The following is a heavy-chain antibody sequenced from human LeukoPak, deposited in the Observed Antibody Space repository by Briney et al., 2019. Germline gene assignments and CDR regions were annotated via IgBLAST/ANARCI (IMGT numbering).Heavy chain of an antibody. D-gene: IGHD1-1*01. J-gene: IGHJ6*02. Sequence: PSETLSLTCTVSGGSISSSSYYWGWIRQPPGKGLEWIGSIYYSGSTYYNPSLKSRVTISVDTSKNQFSLKLSSVTAADTAVYYCARDYNWNKNGMDVWGQGTTVTVSS. V-gene: IGHV4-39*07. CDR2: IYYSGST. CDR3: ARDYNWNKNGMDV. CDR1: GGSISSSSYY.